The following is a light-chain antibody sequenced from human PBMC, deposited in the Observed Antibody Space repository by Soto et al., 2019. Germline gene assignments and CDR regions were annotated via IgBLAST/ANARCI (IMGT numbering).Light chain of an antibody. J-gene: IGLJ2*01. CDR2: SNN. V-gene: IGLV1-44*01. CDR3: AAWDDSLNGVV. Sequence: QSVLTQPPSASGTPGQRVTISCSGSSXNIGSNTVNWYQQLPGTAPKLLIYSNNQRPSGVPDRFSGSKSGTSASLAISGLQSEDEADYYCAAWDDSLNGVVFGGGTKLTVL. CDR1: SXNIGSNT.